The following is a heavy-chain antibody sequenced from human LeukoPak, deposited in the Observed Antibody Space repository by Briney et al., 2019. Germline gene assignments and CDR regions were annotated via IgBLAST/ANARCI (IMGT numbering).Heavy chain of an antibody. V-gene: IGHV4-39*01. Sequence: PSETLSLTCSVSGGSISSSSYYWGWIRQAPGRGLEWIANIYYSGSTYYSPPLKSRVTISVDTSKNQFSLKLNSVTAADTAVYYCARQFYESRSPHAKYFQQWGQGTLVTVSS. J-gene: IGHJ1*01. CDR2: IYYSGST. D-gene: IGHD3-22*01. CDR3: ARQFYESRSPHAKYFQQ. CDR1: GGSISSSSYY.